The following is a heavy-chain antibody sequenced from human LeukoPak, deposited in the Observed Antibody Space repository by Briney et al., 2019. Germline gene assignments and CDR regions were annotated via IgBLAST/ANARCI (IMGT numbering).Heavy chain of an antibody. Sequence: PGGSLRLSCAASGFTFSVYYMSWIRQAPGKGLEWVSYISSSGSTIYYADSVKGRFTISRDNAKNSLYLQMNSLRAEDTAVYYCARDYCSGGSCYSPDGYFGYWGQGTLVTVSS. D-gene: IGHD2-15*01. CDR1: GFTFSVYY. J-gene: IGHJ4*02. CDR2: ISSSGSTI. V-gene: IGHV3-11*01. CDR3: ARDYCSGGSCYSPDGYFGY.